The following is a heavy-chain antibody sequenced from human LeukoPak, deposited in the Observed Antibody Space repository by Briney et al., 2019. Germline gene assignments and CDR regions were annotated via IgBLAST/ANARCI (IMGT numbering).Heavy chain of an antibody. CDR2: IYYGGST. CDR1: GGSISSYY. V-gene: IGHV4-59*01. CDR3: ARAGPIHSSSWYGYYYYGMDV. D-gene: IGHD6-13*01. Sequence: PSETLSLTCTVSGGSISSYYWNWIRQPPGKGLEWIGYIYYGGSTNYNPSLKSRVTISVDTSKNEFSLKLSSVTAADTAVYYCARAGPIHSSSWYGYYYYGMDVWGQGTTVTVSS. J-gene: IGHJ6*02.